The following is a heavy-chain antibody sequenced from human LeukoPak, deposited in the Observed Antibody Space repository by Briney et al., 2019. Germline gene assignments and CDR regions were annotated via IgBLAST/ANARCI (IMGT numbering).Heavy chain of an antibody. J-gene: IGHJ4*02. CDR2: ISGSGGST. V-gene: IGHV3-23*01. CDR1: GFTFSSYA. D-gene: IGHD1-20*01. Sequence: GGSLRLSCAASGFTFSSYAMSWVRQAPGKGLEWVSAISGSGGSTYYADSVKGRFTISRDTTKNTISLQMNSLRPEDTAVYYCARGYIWYYFDYWGQGTLVTVSS. CDR3: ARGYIWYYFDY.